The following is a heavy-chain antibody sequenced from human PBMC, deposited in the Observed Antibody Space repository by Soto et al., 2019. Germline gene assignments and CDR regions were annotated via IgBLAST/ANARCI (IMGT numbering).Heavy chain of an antibody. V-gene: IGHV4-30-4*01. CDR3: ATRLSAAGRSGLRALFYP. Sequence: QVPLPESGPGLVKPSQTLSLTCAVSGGSISSGDYYWSWLRQPPGKGLEWIGYIYYSGNTYYNPSLKSRVTISPDTSKTQFALKLSSWTAADTAVYYCATRLSAAGRSGLRALFYPWGQGTLATVSS. CDR1: GGSISSGDYY. J-gene: IGHJ5*02. D-gene: IGHD6-13*01. CDR2: IYYSGNT.